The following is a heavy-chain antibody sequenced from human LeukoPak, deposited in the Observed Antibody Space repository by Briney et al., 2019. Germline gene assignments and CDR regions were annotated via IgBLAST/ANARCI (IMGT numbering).Heavy chain of an antibody. Sequence: GRSLRLSCAASGLTFSSYGMHWVRQAPGKGLEWVAVISYDGSNKYYADSVKGRFTISRDNSKNTLYLQMNSLRAEDTAVYYCAKWVCSNWFDPWGQGTLVTVSS. D-gene: IGHD6-13*01. CDR3: AKWVCSNWFDP. J-gene: IGHJ5*02. CDR1: GLTFSSYG. CDR2: ISYDGSNK. V-gene: IGHV3-30*18.